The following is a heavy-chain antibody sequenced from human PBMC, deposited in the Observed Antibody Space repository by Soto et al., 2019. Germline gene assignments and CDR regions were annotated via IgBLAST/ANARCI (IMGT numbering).Heavy chain of an antibody. CDR2: ISYDGSNK. Sequence: GGSLRLSCAASGFTLSSYSMHWVRPAPGKGLEWVAVISYDGSNKYYADSVKGRFTISRDNSKNTLYLQMNSLRAEDTAVYYCARDYRMNPFPHWFDPWGQGTLVTV. J-gene: IGHJ5*02. V-gene: IGHV3-30-3*01. CDR1: GFTLSSYS. D-gene: IGHD1-26*01. CDR3: ARDYRMNPFPHWFDP.